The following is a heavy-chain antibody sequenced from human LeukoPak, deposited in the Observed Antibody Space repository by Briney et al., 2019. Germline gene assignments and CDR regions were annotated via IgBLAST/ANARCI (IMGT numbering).Heavy chain of an antibody. J-gene: IGHJ4*02. CDR3: ARYYYDSSGQRGDY. Sequence: GGSLRLSCAASGFTFSSYGMSWVRQAPGKGLEWVSAISGSGGSTYYADSVKGRFTISRDNAKNSLYLQMNSLRAEDTAVYYCARYYYDSSGQRGDYWGQGTLVTVSS. CDR1: GFTFSSYG. CDR2: ISGSGGST. V-gene: IGHV3-23*01. D-gene: IGHD3-22*01.